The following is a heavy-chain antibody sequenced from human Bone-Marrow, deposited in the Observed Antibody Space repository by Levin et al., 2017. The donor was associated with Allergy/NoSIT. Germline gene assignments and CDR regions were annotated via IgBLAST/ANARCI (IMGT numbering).Heavy chain of an antibody. D-gene: IGHD2-15*01. CDR1: GGSISSSSYY. CDR3: ALPAYCSGGSCDAPDAFDI. Sequence: SETLSLTCTVSGGSISSSSYYWGWIRQPPGKGLEWIGSIYYSGSTYYNPSLKSRVTISVDTSKNQFSLKLSSVTAADTAVYYCALPAYCSGGSCDAPDAFDIWGQGTMVTVSS. J-gene: IGHJ3*02. V-gene: IGHV4-39*01. CDR2: IYYSGST.